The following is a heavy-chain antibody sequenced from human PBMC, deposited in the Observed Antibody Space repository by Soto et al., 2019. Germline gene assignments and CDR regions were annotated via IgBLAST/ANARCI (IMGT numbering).Heavy chain of an antibody. V-gene: IGHV3-30*18. CDR2: ISYDGSNK. Sequence: GGSLRLSCAASGFTFSSYGTHWVRQAPGKGLEWVAVISYDGSNKYYADSVKGRFTISRDNSKNTLYLQMNSLRAEDTAVYYCAKTFWSGYYKGNWFDPWGQGTLVTVSS. CDR3: AKTFWSGYYKGNWFDP. D-gene: IGHD3-3*01. J-gene: IGHJ5*02. CDR1: GFTFSSYG.